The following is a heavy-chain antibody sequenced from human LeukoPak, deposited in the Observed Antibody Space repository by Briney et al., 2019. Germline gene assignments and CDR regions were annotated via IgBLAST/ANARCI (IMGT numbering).Heavy chain of an antibody. V-gene: IGHV3-9*01. CDR3: AKDNRRHYTSGPNPDSLH. CDR2: ISWNSGSI. D-gene: IGHD6-19*01. CDR1: GFIFNNYA. J-gene: IGHJ4*02. Sequence: SLRLSCAGSGFIFNNYAMHWVRQPPGKGLEWVSGISWNSGSIDYADSVKGRFTISRDNAKNSQYLQMNSLRVEDTAFYYCAKDNRRHYTSGPNPDSLHWGQGALVTVSS.